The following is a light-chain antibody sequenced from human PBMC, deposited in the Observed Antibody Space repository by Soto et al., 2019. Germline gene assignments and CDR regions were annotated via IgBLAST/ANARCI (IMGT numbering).Light chain of an antibody. CDR3: QQSFSTPYT. Sequence: DIQMTQSPSSLSASVGDSVTIPCRASQRINKYLNWYQQRSGRAPRLLIHTASSLHSGVPSRFSGSGSGSDFTLTISGLQPEDFATYFCQQSFSTPYTFGQGTKLEI. CDR2: TAS. CDR1: QRINKY. J-gene: IGKJ2*01. V-gene: IGKV1-39*01.